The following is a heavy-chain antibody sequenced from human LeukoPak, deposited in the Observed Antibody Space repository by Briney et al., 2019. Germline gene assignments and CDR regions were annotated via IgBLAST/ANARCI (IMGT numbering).Heavy chain of an antibody. J-gene: IGHJ4*02. Sequence: KPSETLSLTCTVSGGSISDAAYYWSWIRQHPGEGLKWIGYIYYSGSTSYNPSLKSRVTISVDTSKNQFSLKLTSVTAADTAVYYCARVPVPYAYDTSGYDSWGQGTLVTVSS. D-gene: IGHD3-22*01. CDR2: IYYSGST. CDR3: ARVPVPYAYDTSGYDS. V-gene: IGHV4-31*03. CDR1: GGSISDAAYY.